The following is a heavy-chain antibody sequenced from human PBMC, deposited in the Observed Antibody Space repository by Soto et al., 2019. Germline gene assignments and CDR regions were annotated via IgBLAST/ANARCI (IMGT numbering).Heavy chain of an antibody. J-gene: IGHJ6*02. CDR1: GGTFSSYA. V-gene: IGHV1-69*13. Sequence: ASVKVSCKASGGTFSSYAISWVRQAPGQGLEWMGGIIPIFGTANYAQKFQGRVTITADESTSTAYMELSSLRSEDTAVYYCARKQLMVRGVIGMDVWGQGTTVTVSS. CDR3: ARKQLMVRGVIGMDV. D-gene: IGHD3-10*01. CDR2: IIPIFGTA.